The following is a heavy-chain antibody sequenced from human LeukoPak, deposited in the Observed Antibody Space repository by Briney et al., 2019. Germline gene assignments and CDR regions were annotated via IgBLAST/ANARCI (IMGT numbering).Heavy chain of an antibody. CDR2: IYYSGST. CDR1: GGSISSSSYY. D-gene: IGHD2-2*02. J-gene: IGHJ1*01. Sequence: SETLSLTCTVSGGSISSSSYYWGWIRQPPGKGLEWIGSIYYSGSTYYNPSLKSRVTISVDTSKNQFSLKLSSVTAADTAVYYCARDYCSSTSCYTPGYFQHWGQGTLVTVSS. CDR3: ARDYCSSTSCYTPGYFQH. V-gene: IGHV4-39*07.